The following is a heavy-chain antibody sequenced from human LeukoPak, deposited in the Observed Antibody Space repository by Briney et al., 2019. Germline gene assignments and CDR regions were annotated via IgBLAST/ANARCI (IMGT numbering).Heavy chain of an antibody. CDR2: ISSSGSTI. Sequence: GGSLRLSCAASGFTVSSNYMSWVRQAPGKGLEWVSYISSSGSTIYYADSVKGRFTISRDNAKNSLYLQMNSLRAEDTAVYYCARELNVLDYWGQGTLVTVSS. J-gene: IGHJ4*02. V-gene: IGHV3-11*01. CDR3: ARELNVLDY. CDR1: GFTVSSNY.